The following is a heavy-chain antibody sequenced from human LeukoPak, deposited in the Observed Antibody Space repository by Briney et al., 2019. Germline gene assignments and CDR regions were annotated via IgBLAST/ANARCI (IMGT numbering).Heavy chain of an antibody. CDR3: ARVLRDYYDSSGYYPYFDY. CDR1: GVSFSGYY. V-gene: IGHV4-34*01. J-gene: IGHJ4*02. Sequence: SSETLSLTCAVYGVSFSGYYWSWIRQPPGKGLEWIGEINHDGSTNYRPSLKSRVTIPVDTSKNQFSLKLSSVTDADTAGYYCARVLRDYYDSSGYYPYFDYWGQGTLVTVSS. D-gene: IGHD3-22*01. CDR2: INHDGST.